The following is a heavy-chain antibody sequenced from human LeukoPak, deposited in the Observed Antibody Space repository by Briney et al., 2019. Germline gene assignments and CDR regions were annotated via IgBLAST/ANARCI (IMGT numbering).Heavy chain of an antibody. CDR2: IPYDGFNP. J-gene: IGHJ4*02. CDR3: AKAKEMYSSGSYYFDY. D-gene: IGHD6-19*01. V-gene: IGHV3-30*18. Sequence: GGSLRLSCAASGLTFSNYGMHWVRQAPGKGLEWVAVIPYDGFNPYYADSVKGRFTISRDNSKNTLWLQMNSLRAEDTAVYYCAKAKEMYSSGSYYFDYWGQGTLVTVSS. CDR1: GLTFSNYG.